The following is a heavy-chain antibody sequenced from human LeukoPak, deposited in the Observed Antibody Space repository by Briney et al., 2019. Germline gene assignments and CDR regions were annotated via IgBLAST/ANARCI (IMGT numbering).Heavy chain of an antibody. CDR1: GGSFSGYY. Sequence: SQTLSLTCAVYGGSFSGYYWSWIRQPPGKGLKWIGEINHSGTTFYNPSLKSRLAISVDPSKNQFSVKLNSVTAADTAVYYCARQSRSNSWFSGGPKALNWFDSWAQGTLVTVSS. CDR2: INHSGTT. V-gene: IGHV4-34*01. D-gene: IGHD6-13*01. CDR3: ARQSRSNSWFSGGPKALNWFDS. J-gene: IGHJ5*01.